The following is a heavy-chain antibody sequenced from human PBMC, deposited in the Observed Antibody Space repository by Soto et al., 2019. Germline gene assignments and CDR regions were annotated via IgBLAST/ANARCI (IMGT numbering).Heavy chain of an antibody. CDR3: AHRRIAMTQNWFDP. V-gene: IGHV2-26*01. J-gene: IGHJ5*02. Sequence: SGPTLVNPAETLTLTCTVSGFSLSNTLMGVSWIRQPPGRALEWLAHIFSNDEASYSTSLRSRLTISKDTSKSQVVLTMTNMDPADTATYYCAHRRIAMTQNWFDPWGQGTLVTVSS. CDR2: IFSNDEA. CDR1: GFSLSNTLMG. D-gene: IGHD6-13*01.